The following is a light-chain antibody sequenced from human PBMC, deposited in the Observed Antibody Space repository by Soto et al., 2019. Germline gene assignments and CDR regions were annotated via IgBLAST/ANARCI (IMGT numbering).Light chain of an antibody. J-gene: IGKJ1*01. CDR3: QKYGSFWT. V-gene: IGKV3-20*01. CDR2: GAS. CDR1: QNVSTNL. Sequence: TVLTQSPGTLSLSPGERATLSCRASQNVSTNLLVWYQQHPGQAPRLLIYGASSRATCIPDKFSGSGSGTVFAFSIRRREPDDFAVYYCQKYGSFWTFGQGTKVEIK.